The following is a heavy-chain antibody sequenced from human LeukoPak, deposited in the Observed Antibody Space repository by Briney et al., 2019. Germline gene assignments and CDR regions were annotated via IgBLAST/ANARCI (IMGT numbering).Heavy chain of an antibody. Sequence: ASVKVSCKASGYTFTSYGISWVRQAPGQGLEWMGWISAYNGNTNYAQKLQGRVTMTTDTSTSTAYMELRSLRSDDTAVYYCARDLQPTYYYDSSGEFDYWGQGTLVTVSS. CDR1: GYTFTSYG. V-gene: IGHV1-18*01. J-gene: IGHJ4*02. CDR2: ISAYNGNT. CDR3: ARDLQPTYYYDSSGEFDY. D-gene: IGHD3-22*01.